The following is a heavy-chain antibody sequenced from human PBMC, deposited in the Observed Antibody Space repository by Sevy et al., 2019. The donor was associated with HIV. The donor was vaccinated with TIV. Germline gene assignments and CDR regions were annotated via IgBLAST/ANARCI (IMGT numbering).Heavy chain of an antibody. V-gene: IGHV3-21*01. J-gene: IGHJ4*02. Sequence: GGSLRLSCAASGFTFSTYSMNWVRQAPGKGLEWVSSISSSSYIYYADSVKGRFTISRDNAKNSLYLQMNSLRAEDTAVYYCARAVRYSSGWYRWDYWGQGTLVTVSS. CDR2: ISSSSYI. CDR1: GFTFSTYS. D-gene: IGHD6-19*01. CDR3: ARAVRYSSGWYRWDY.